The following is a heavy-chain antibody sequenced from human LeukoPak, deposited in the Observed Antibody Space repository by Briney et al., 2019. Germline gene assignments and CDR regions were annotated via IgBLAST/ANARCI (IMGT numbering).Heavy chain of an antibody. CDR1: GGSISSYY. CDR3: ARVGGGYGFYYFDY. V-gene: IGHV4-59*01. Sequence: SETLSLTCTVSGGSISSYYWSWIRQPPGKGLEWIGYIYYSGSTNYNPSLKSRVTISVDTSKNQFSLKLSSVTAADTAVYYCARVGGGYGFYYFDYWGQGTLVTVS. J-gene: IGHJ4*02. CDR2: IYYSGST. D-gene: IGHD2-15*01.